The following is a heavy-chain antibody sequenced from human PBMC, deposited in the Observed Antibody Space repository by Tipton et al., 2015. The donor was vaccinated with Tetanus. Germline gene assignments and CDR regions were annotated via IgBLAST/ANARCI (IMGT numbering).Heavy chain of an antibody. V-gene: IGHV3-53*01. J-gene: IGHJ4*02. Sequence: LSLTCTVSGDSITTGGSYWSWVRQAPGKGLEWVSVIYTGGSADYTDSVKGRFTISRDNSNNSLSLQMNSLRIDDTAVYYCAFRTNWRFSRGFDCWGQGILVTVSS. D-gene: IGHD1-20*01. CDR3: AFRTNWRFSRGFDC. CDR1: GDSITTGGSY. CDR2: IYTGGSA.